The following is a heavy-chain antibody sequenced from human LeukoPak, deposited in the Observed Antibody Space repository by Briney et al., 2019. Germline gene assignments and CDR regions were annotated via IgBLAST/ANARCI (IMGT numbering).Heavy chain of an antibody. CDR1: GFTFSTSG. CDR2: IRDDGNKK. V-gene: IGHV3-30*02. Sequence: GGSLRLSCVASGFTFSTSGMHWVRQSPGKGLDWVAFIRDDGNKKNYAESVKGRFTISRDNSKNTLYLQMDSLSAEDTAVYYCVKVDTWGQGTLVTVSS. CDR3: VKVDT. J-gene: IGHJ4*02. D-gene: IGHD5-18*01.